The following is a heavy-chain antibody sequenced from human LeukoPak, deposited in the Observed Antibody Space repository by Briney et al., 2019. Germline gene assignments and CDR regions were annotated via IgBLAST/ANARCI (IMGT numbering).Heavy chain of an antibody. V-gene: IGHV1-8*01. D-gene: IGHD2-15*01. CDR1: GYTFTSYD. CDR2: MNPNSGNT. Sequence: GASVKVSCKASGYTFTSYDINWVRQATGQGLEWMGWMNPNSGNTGYAQKFQGRVTMTRNTSISTAYMELSRLTSDDTAVYYCAREIYGCSGGSCYYDYWGQGTLVTVSS. CDR3: AREIYGCSGGSCYYDY. J-gene: IGHJ4*02.